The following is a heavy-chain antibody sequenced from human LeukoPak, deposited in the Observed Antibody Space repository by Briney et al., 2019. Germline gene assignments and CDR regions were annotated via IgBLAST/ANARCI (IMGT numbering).Heavy chain of an antibody. Sequence: SETLSLTCAVSGYSISSGYYWGWIRQPPGKGLEWIGSIYHSGSTYYNPSLKSRVTISVDTSKNQFSLKLSSVTAADTAVYYCARREWLFHPLDWFDPWGQGTLVTVSS. D-gene: IGHD3-3*01. CDR1: GYSISSGYY. V-gene: IGHV4-38-2*01. J-gene: IGHJ5*02. CDR3: ARREWLFHPLDWFDP. CDR2: IYHSGST.